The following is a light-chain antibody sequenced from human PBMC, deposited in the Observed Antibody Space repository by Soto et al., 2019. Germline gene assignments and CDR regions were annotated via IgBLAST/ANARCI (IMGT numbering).Light chain of an antibody. CDR1: SSDVGGYNY. CDR2: DVS. V-gene: IGLV2-11*01. CDR3: CSYAGSSTLRV. J-gene: IGLJ1*01. Sequence: QSALTQPRSVSGSPGQSITISCTGTSSDVGGYNYVSWYRQHPGKAPKLMIYDVSKRPSGVPDRFSGSKSGNTASLTISGLQAEDEADYYCCSYAGSSTLRVFGTGTKVTVL.